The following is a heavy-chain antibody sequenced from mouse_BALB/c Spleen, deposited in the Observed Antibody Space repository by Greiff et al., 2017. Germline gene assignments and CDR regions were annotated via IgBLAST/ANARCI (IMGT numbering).Heavy chain of an antibody. CDR3: ARQDYYGLDY. D-gene: IGHD1-1*01. Sequence: EVKLMESGGGLVKPGGSLKLSCAASGFTFSSYAMSWVRQTPEKRLEWVASISSGGSTYYPDSVKGRFTISRDNARNILYLQMSSLRSEDTAMYYCARQDYYGLDYWGQGTTLTVSS. CDR2: ISSGGST. J-gene: IGHJ2*01. V-gene: IGHV5-6-5*01. CDR1: GFTFSSYA.